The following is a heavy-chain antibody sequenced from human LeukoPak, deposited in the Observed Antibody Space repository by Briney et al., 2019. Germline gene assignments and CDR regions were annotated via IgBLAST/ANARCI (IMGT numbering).Heavy chain of an antibody. D-gene: IGHD3-10*01. CDR1: GFTFSSYA. CDR3: AKTLTMVRGIITDAFDI. CDR2: ISGSGGST. J-gene: IGHJ3*02. Sequence: GGSLRLSCAASGFTFSSYAMSWVRQAPGKGLEWVSAISGSGGSTYYADSVKGRFTISRDNSKNTLYLQMNSLRAEDTAVYYCAKTLTMVRGIITDAFDIWGQGTMVTVSA. V-gene: IGHV3-23*01.